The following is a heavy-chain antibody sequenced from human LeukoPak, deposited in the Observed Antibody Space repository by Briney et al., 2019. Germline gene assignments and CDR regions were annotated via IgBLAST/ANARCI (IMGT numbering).Heavy chain of an antibody. CDR1: GFTFSSYA. CDR2: ISGSGGST. Sequence: PGGSLRLSCAASGFTFSSYAMSWVRQAPGKGLEWVSAISGSGGSTYYADSVKGRFTISRDNSKNTLYLQMNSLRAEDTAVYYCARDLGYYDSSGYAVWGQGTLVTVSS. CDR3: ARDLGYYDSSGYAV. V-gene: IGHV3-23*01. J-gene: IGHJ4*02. D-gene: IGHD3-22*01.